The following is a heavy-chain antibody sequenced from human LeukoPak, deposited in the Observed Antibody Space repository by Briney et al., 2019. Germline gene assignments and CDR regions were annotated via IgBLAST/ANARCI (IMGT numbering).Heavy chain of an antibody. CDR3: ARTDNSGYYIDY. CDR1: GDSISSGGYY. Sequence: SETLSLTCTVYGDSISSGGYYWSWIRQHPGKGLEWIGYIYSSGSTYYNPSLKSRVTISPDTSQNQFSLELSSVTAADTAMFYCARTDNSGYYIDYWGQGTLVTVSS. CDR2: IYSSGST. J-gene: IGHJ4*02. D-gene: IGHD3-22*01. V-gene: IGHV4-31*03.